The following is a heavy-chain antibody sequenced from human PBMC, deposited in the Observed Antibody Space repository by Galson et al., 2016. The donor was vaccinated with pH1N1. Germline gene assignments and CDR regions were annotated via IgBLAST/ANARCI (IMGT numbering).Heavy chain of an antibody. J-gene: IGHJ4*02. V-gene: IGHV3-7*01. CDR2: IKQDGGEI. Sequence: SLRLSCAASGFSFSDYWISWVRQAPGKGLEWVANIKQDGGEIYYVDSVKGRCTISRDNAKNSVSLQMNSLRVEDTGVYYCVRAIGGAASYWGQGTLSPSP. D-gene: IGHD6-13*01. CDR3: VRAIGGAASY. CDR1: GFSFSDYW.